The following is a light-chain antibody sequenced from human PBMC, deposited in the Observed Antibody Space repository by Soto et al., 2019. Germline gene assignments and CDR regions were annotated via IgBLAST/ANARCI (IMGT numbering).Light chain of an antibody. CDR3: QHYNSSPYT. Sequence: DIHMTQSPSTLSASVGDRVTITCRASQSVTAWLAWYQQKPGKAPKLLIYDASSLESGVPSRFSGSGSGTEFTLTISSLQPDDFATYYCQHYNSSPYTFGQGTKLEIK. V-gene: IGKV1-5*01. CDR1: QSVTAW. J-gene: IGKJ2*01. CDR2: DAS.